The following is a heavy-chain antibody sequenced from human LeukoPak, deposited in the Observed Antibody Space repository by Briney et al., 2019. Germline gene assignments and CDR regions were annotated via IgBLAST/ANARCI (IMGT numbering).Heavy chain of an antibody. CDR3: ARSPNYYYADY. V-gene: IGHV4-59*01. Sequence: SETLSLTCTVSGGSISSYYWSWIRQPPGKGLEWIGYIYYSGSTNYNPSLKSRVTISVDTSKNQFSLKLSSVTAADTAVYYCARSPNYYYADYWGQGTLVTVSS. D-gene: IGHD3-10*01. J-gene: IGHJ4*02. CDR1: GGSISSYY. CDR2: IYYSGST.